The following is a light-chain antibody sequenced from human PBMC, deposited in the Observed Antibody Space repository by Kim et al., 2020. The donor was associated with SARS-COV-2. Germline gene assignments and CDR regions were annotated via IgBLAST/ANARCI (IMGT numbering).Light chain of an antibody. J-gene: IGLJ3*02. Sequence: PGKSITISCTGTSSDVGSYNLVSWYQQHPGKAPKLMIYEGSKRPSGVSNRFSGSKSGNTASLTISGLQAEDEADYYCCSYAGSSPVFGGGTQLTVL. CDR3: CSYAGSSPV. CDR1: SSDVGSYNL. CDR2: EGS. V-gene: IGLV2-23*01.